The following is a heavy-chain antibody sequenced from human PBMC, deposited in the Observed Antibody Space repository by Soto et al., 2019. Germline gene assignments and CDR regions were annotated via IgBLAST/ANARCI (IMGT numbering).Heavy chain of an antibody. CDR2: ISYDGSNK. D-gene: IGHD2-15*01. Sequence: QVQLVESGGGVAQPGRSLRLSCAASGFTFSDYVMHWVRQAPGKGLEWVAVISYDGSNKYYADSVKGRFTISRDNSKNTLYLQMNSLRAEDTAVYYCAKDLGWYAPFYYYGMDVWGQGTTVTVSS. CDR1: GFTFSDYV. CDR3: AKDLGWYAPFYYYGMDV. J-gene: IGHJ6*02. V-gene: IGHV3-30*18.